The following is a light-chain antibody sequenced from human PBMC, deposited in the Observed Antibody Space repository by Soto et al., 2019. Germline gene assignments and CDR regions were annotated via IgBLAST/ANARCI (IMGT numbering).Light chain of an antibody. CDR3: QQYYRWPQT. V-gene: IGKV3-15*01. Sequence: EIVMTPSPATLSVSPVERATLSCRASQSLSFNLAWYQQTPGQAPRLLIYAASTRATGIPARFSGSESGKEFTLTISSLQSEDFAVYYCQQYYRWPQTFGQGTKVDI. J-gene: IGKJ1*01. CDR2: AAS. CDR1: QSLSFN.